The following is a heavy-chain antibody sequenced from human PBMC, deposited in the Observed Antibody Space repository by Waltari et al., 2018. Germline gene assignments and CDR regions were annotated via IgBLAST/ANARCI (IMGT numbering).Heavy chain of an antibody. Sequence: EVQLVESGGGLVKPGGSLRLYCAASGFTFSSYSMNWVRQAPGKGLEWVSSISSSSRYIYYADSVKGRFTISRDNAKNSLYLQMNSLRAEDTAVYYCASTRYYYYYMDVWGKGTTVTVSS. CDR2: ISSSSRYI. V-gene: IGHV3-21*01. D-gene: IGHD5-12*01. CDR3: ASTRYYYYYMDV. J-gene: IGHJ6*03. CDR1: GFTFSSYS.